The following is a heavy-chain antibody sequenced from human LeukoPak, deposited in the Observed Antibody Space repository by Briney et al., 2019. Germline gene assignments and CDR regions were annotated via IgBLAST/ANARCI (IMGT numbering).Heavy chain of an antibody. D-gene: IGHD6-13*01. J-gene: IGHJ4*02. CDR3: ARSRIAAFDY. V-gene: IGHV3-33*01. CDR2: IWYDGSNK. Sequence: GGYLRLSCAASGFTFSSYGMDWVRQAPGKGLEWVAVIWYDGSNKYDAASVKGRFTISRDNSKNTLYLQMNSLRAEDTAVYYCARSRIAAFDYWGQGTLVTVSS. CDR1: GFTFSSYG.